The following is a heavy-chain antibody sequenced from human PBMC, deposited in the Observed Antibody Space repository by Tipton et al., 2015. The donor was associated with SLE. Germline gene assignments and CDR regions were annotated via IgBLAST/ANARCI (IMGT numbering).Heavy chain of an antibody. V-gene: IGHV3-30*02. CDR1: GFTFSSYG. J-gene: IGHJ4*02. CDR3: AKDGLRGYYDSSGHFDY. CDR2: IRYDGSNK. Sequence: SLRLSCAAPGFTFSSYGMHWVRQAPGKGLEWVAFIRYDGSNKYYADSVKGRFTISRDNSKNTLYLQMNSLRAEDTAVYYCAKDGLRGYYDSSGHFDYWGQGTLVTVSS. D-gene: IGHD3-22*01.